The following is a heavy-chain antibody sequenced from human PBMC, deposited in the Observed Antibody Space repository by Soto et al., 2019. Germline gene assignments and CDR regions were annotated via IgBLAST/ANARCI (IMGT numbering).Heavy chain of an antibody. CDR3: ARAHCSGGSCYSVQHWFDP. V-gene: IGHV4-31*03. J-gene: IGHJ5*02. CDR2: IYYSGST. D-gene: IGHD2-15*01. CDR1: GGSISSGGYY. Sequence: SETLSLTCTVSGGSISSGGYYWSWIRQHPGKGLEWIGYIYYSGSTYYNPSLKSRVTISVDTSKNQFSLKLSSVTAADTAVYYCARAHCSGGSCYSVQHWFDPWGQGTLVTVPQ.